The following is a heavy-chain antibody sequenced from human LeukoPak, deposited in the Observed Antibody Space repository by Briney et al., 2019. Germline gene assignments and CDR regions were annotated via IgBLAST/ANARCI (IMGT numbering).Heavy chain of an antibody. CDR2: MNPSGGTT. J-gene: IGHJ5*02. CDR1: GYTFSRYY. D-gene: IGHD3-10*01. Sequence: GASVKVSCKASGYTFSRYYIHWVRQAPGQGLEWMGKMNPSGGTTTYAQKFQGRVTVTRDTPTSTVYMEMSSLRPEDTAVYYCAREGMVNWFDPWGQGTLVTVSS. CDR3: AREGMVNWFDP. V-gene: IGHV1-46*01.